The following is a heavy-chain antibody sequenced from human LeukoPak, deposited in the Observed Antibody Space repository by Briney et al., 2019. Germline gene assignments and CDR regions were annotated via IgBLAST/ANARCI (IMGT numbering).Heavy chain of an antibody. CDR1: GFTVSSNY. J-gene: IGHJ4*02. CDR3: ARDGVGATPFDY. Sequence: PGGSLRLSCAASGFTVSSNYMSWVRQAPGKGLEWVSVIYSDGSTYYADSVKGRFTISRDNSKNTLYLQMNSLRAEDTAVYYCARDGVGATPFDYWGQGTLVTVSS. CDR2: IYSDGST. D-gene: IGHD1-26*01. V-gene: IGHV3-66*01.